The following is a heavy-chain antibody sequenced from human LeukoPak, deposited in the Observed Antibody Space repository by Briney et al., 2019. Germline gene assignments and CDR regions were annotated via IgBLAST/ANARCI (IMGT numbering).Heavy chain of an antibody. CDR2: MNPNSGNT. CDR3: ARVGKDDSSSSAY. V-gene: IGHV1-8*01. D-gene: IGHD6-6*01. J-gene: IGHJ4*02. CDR1: GYTFTSYD. Sequence: PKASVKVSCKASGYTFTSYDINWVPQATGQGLEWMGWMNPNSGNTGYAQKFQGRVTMTRNTSISTAYMELSSLRSEDTAVYYCARVGKDDSSSSAYWGQGTLVTVSS.